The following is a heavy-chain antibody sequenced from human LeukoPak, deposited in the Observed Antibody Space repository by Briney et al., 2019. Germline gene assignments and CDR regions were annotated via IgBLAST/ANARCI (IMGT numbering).Heavy chain of an antibody. CDR2: IWYDGSNK. CDR1: GFTFSTSG. CDR3: ARNLKVTGYNMNG. Sequence: GRSLRLSCEASGFTFSTSGMRWVRQAPGKGLEWVAVIWYDGSNKNYVYSVKGPFTISRDNSKNTLYLQMNSLRAEDTAVYYCARNLKVTGYNMNGWGQGTTVTVSS. D-gene: IGHD4-23*01. J-gene: IGHJ6*03. V-gene: IGHV3-33*01.